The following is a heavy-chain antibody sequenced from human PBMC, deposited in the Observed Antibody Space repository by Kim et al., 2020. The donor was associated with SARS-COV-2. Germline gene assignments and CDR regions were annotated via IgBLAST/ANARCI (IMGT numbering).Heavy chain of an antibody. V-gene: IGHV4-30-4*01. CDR1: GGSISSGDYY. CDR3: ARGDGGEYYFDY. J-gene: IGHJ4*02. Sequence: SETLSLTCTVSGGSISSGDYYWSWIRQPPGKGLEWIGYIYYSGSTYYNPSLKSRVTISVDTSKNQFSLKLSSVTAADTAVYYCARGDGGEYYFDYWGQGTLVTVSS. D-gene: IGHD2-21*02. CDR2: IYYSGST.